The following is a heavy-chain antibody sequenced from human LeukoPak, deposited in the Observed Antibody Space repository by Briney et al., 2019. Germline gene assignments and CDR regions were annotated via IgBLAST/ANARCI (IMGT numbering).Heavy chain of an antibody. V-gene: IGHV1-18*01. J-gene: IGHJ4*02. CDR3: ARVTVYCSSTSCYGRRIDY. Sequence: ASVKVSRKASGYTFTSYGISWVRQAPGQGLEWMGWISAYNGNTNYAQKLQGRVTMTTDTSTSTAYMELRSLRSDDTAVYYCARVTVYCSSTSCYGRRIDYWGQGTLVTVSS. CDR1: GYTFTSYG. D-gene: IGHD2-2*01. CDR2: ISAYNGNT.